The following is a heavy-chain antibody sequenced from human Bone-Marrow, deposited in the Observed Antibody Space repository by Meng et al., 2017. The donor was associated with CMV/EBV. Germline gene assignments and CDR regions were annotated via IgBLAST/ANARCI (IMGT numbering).Heavy chain of an antibody. V-gene: IGHV3-21*01. J-gene: IGHJ4*02. CDR1: GFTFSSYS. D-gene: IGHD5/OR15-5a*01. CDR3: ARVDRVYG. Sequence: ETLSLTCAASGFTFSSYSMNWVRQAPGKGLEWVSSISSSSSYIYYADSVKGRFTISRDNAKNSLYLQMNSLRAEDTAVYYCARVDRVYGWGQGTLVTVSS. CDR2: ISSSSSYI.